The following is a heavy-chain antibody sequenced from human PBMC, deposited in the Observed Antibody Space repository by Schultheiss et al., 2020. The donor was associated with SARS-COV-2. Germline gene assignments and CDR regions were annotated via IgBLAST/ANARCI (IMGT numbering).Heavy chain of an antibody. J-gene: IGHJ4*02. CDR3: ARGSITMVQGVIIN. Sequence: ASVKVSCKASGYTFTGYYMHWVRQAPGQGLEWMGWINPNSGGTNYAQKFQGWVTMTRDTSISTAYMELSRLRSEDTAVYYCARGSITMVQGVIINWGQGTLVTVSS. V-gene: IGHV1-2*04. CDR1: GYTFTGYY. CDR2: INPNSGGT. D-gene: IGHD3-10*01.